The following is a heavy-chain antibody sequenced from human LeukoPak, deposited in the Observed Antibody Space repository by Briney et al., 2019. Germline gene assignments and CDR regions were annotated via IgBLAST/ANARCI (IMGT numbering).Heavy chain of an antibody. V-gene: IGHV4-34*01. Sequence: PSETLSLTCAVYGGSFSGYYWSWIRQPPGKGLEWIGEINHSGSTNYNPSLKSRVTISVDTSKNQFSLKLSSVTAADTAVYYCAREEGTFDYWGQGTLVTVSS. CDR2: INHSGST. CDR1: GGSFSGYY. CDR3: AREEGTFDY. D-gene: IGHD3-10*01. J-gene: IGHJ4*02.